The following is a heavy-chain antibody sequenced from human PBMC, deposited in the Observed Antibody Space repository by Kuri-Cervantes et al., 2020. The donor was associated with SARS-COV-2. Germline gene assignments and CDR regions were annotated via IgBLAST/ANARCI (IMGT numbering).Heavy chain of an antibody. V-gene: IGHV3-30*02. D-gene: IGHD3-3*01. Sequence: GESLKISCAASGFTFSSYGMHWVRQAPGKGLEWVAFIRYDGSNKYYAASVKGRFTISRDNSKNTLYLQMNSLRAEDTAVYYCAKDALGGGFDPWGQGTLVTVSS. CDR1: GFTFSSYG. CDR3: AKDALGGGFDP. CDR2: IRYDGSNK. J-gene: IGHJ5*02.